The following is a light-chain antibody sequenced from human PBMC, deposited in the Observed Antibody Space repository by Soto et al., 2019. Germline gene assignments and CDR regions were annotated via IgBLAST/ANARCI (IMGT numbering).Light chain of an antibody. CDR3: QQYTNWRT. CDR2: DAS. V-gene: IGKV3-15*01. J-gene: IGKJ1*01. CDR1: QSVSSN. Sequence: EIVMTQSPSTLSVSPGERATLHCRASQSVSSNLAWYQQKPGQAPRLLIYDASTRATGIPARFSGSGSGTEFTLTISSLQSEDFAVYYCQQYTNWRTFGQGTKVDIK.